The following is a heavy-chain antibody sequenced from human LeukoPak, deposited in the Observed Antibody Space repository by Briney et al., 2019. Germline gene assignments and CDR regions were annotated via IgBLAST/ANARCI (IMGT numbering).Heavy chain of an antibody. J-gene: IGHJ5*02. V-gene: IGHV3-21*01. D-gene: IGHD3-22*01. CDR1: GFTFSSYS. CDR3: ARDQSGLYDSSGYR. Sequence: GGSLRLSCAASGFTFSSYSMNWVRQAPGKGLEWVSSISSSSSYIYYADSVKGRFTISRDNAKNSLYLQMNSLRAEDAAVYYCARDQSGLYDSSGYRWGQGTLVTVSS. CDR2: ISSSSSYI.